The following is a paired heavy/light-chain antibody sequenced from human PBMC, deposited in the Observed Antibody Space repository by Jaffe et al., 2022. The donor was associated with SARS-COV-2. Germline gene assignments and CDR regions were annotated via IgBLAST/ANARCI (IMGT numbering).Light chain of an antibody. CDR1: QSLLHSNGYNY. V-gene: IGKV2-28*01. J-gene: IGKJ1*01. Sequence: DIVMTQSPLSLPVTPGEPASISCRSSQSLLHSNGYNYLDWYLQKPGQSPQLLIYLGSNRASGVPDRFSGSGSGTDFTLKISRVEAEDVGVYYCMQTLQTPLTFGQGTKVEIK. CDR2: LGS. CDR3: MQTLQTPLT.
Heavy chain of an antibody. J-gene: IGHJ5*02. D-gene: IGHD2-15*01. V-gene: IGHV4-59*01. Sequence: QVQLQESGPGLVKPSETLSLTCTVSGGSINSYYWSWLRQPPGKGLEWIAYINYSGSTNYNPSLKSRVTISADTSKNQFSLKLSSVTAADTAVYYCARYCRGDSCFGRFDPWGQGTLVTVSS. CDR2: INYSGST. CDR3: ARYCRGDSCFGRFDP. CDR1: GGSINSYY.